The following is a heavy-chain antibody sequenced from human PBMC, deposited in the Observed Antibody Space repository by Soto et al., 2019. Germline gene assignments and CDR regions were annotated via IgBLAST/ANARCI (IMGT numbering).Heavy chain of an antibody. CDR1: GDSISTVDYF. CDR2: IYKSATT. CDR3: ARGRYCLTGRCFPNWFDS. D-gene: IGHD2-15*01. J-gene: IGHJ5*01. Sequence: SETLSLTCSVSGDSISTVDYFWAWIRQPPGHALEYIGYIYKSATTYYNPSFESRVAISLDTSKSQFSLNVTSVTAADTAVYFCARGRYCLTGRCFPNWFDSWGQGTLVTVSS. V-gene: IGHV4-30-4*01.